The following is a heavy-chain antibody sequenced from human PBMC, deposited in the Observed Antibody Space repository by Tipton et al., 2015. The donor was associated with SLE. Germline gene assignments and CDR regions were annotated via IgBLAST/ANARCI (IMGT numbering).Heavy chain of an antibody. D-gene: IGHD6-19*01. J-gene: IGHJ4*02. CDR1: GFTVSSNY. V-gene: IGHV3-53*05. Sequence: SLRLSCAASGFTVSSNYMSWVRQAPGKGLEWVSVIYSGGSTYYADPVKGRFTISRDNSKNTLYLQMNSLRAEDTAVYYCARDRGSGWFDFDYWGQGTLVTVSS. CDR2: IYSGGST. CDR3: ARDRGSGWFDFDY.